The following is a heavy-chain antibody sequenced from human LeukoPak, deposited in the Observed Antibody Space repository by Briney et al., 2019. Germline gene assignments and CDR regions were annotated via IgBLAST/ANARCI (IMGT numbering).Heavy chain of an antibody. Sequence: ASETLSLTCSVSGGSISGYYWSWIRQPPGKGLEWIRYISHSGSTNYNASLKSRVTMSVDTSKNQFSLKLSSVTAADTAVYYCARDYGFREGSGYDYYFDYWGQGTLVTVSS. CDR1: GGSISGYY. D-gene: IGHD5-12*01. CDR3: ARDYGFREGSGYDYYFDY. CDR2: ISHSGST. V-gene: IGHV4-59*01. J-gene: IGHJ4*02.